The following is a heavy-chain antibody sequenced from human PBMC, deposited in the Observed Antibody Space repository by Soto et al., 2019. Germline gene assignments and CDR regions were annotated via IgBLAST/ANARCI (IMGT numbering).Heavy chain of an antibody. V-gene: IGHV4-34*01. CDR2: INHSGST. J-gene: IGHJ6*02. CDR1: GGAFIGYY. CDR3: ARSQGAYYYYYGMDV. Sequence: SETLSLTCAVYGGAFIGYYWSWIRQPPGKGLEWIGEINHSGSTNYNPSLKSRVTISVDTSKNQFSLKVRSVTAADTAVYYCARSQGAYYYYYGMDVWGQGTTVTVSS.